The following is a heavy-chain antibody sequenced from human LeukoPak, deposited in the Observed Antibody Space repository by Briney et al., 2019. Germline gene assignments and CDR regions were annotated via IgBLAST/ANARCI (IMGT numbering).Heavy chain of an antibody. V-gene: IGHV1-58*01. CDR3: AAAAAGTWNYFDY. Sequence: SVKVSCKASGFTFTSSAVQWVRQARGQRLEWIGWIVVGSGNTNYAQKFQERVTTTRDMSTSTAYMELSSLRSEDTAVYYCAAAAAGTWNYFDYWGQGTLVTVSS. J-gene: IGHJ4*02. CDR1: GFTFTSSA. CDR2: IVVGSGNT. D-gene: IGHD6-13*01.